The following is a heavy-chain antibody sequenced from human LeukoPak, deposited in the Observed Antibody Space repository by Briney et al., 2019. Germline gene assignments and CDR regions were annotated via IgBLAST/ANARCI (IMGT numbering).Heavy chain of an antibody. CDR1: GFTFSSYS. J-gene: IGHJ3*02. CDR2: ISSSSSYI. D-gene: IGHD3-22*01. V-gene: IGHV3-21*01. CDR3: ARDSYYYDSSGSHPPDAFDI. Sequence: GGSLRPSCAASGFTFSSYSMNWVRQAPGKGLEWVSSISSSSSYIYYADSVKGRFTISRDNAKNSLYLQMNSLRAEDTAVYYCARDSYYYDSSGSHPPDAFDIWGQGTMVTVSS.